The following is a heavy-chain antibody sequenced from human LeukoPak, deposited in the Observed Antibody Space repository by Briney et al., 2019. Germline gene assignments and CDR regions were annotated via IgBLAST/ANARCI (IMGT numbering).Heavy chain of an antibody. CDR1: GFTFRNYS. CDR2: ISSGGSTI. J-gene: IGHJ6*03. CDR3: ARTRGYYDSSGYFERAYYMDV. D-gene: IGHD3-22*01. V-gene: IGHV3-48*04. Sequence: GGSLRLSCAASGFTFRNYSVNWVRQAPGKGLEWVSYISSGGSTIHYADSVKGRFTISRDNAKNSLYLQMNSLRAEDTALYHCARTRGYYDSSGYFERAYYMDVWGKGTTVTVSS.